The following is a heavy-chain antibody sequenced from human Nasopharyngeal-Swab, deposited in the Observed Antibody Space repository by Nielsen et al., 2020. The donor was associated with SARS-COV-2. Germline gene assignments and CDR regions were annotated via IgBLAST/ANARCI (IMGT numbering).Heavy chain of an antibody. CDR3: ARPGYDSSGYTSYFDY. CDR2: IYYSGST. V-gene: IGHV4-39*01. Sequence: WIRQPPGKGLEWIGSIYYSGSTYYNPSLKSRVTISVDTSKNQFSLKPSSVTAADTAVYYCARPGYDSSGYTSYFDYWGQGTLVTVSS. J-gene: IGHJ4*02. D-gene: IGHD3-22*01.